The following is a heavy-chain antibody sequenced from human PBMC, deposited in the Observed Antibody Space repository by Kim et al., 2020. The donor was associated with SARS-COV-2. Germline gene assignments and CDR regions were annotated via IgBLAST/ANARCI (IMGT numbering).Heavy chain of an antibody. Sequence: GGSLRLSCSGSGFSVSDYAIHWVRRAPGKGLEYVSATTRSGDGSFYADSAEGRLTISRDNSKNTLYLQMNSLRLEDNSVYFCVTYGRHYGAFHWGQGSLVIVSA. CDR2: TTRSGDGS. CDR1: GFSVSDYA. D-gene: IGHD4-17*01. J-gene: IGHJ4*02. CDR3: VTYGRHYGAFH. V-gene: IGHV3-64D*06.